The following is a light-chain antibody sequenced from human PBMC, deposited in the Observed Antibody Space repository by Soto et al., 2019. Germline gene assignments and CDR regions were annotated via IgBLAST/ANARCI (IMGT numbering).Light chain of an antibody. CDR3: QQYQTYSRT. V-gene: IGKV1-5*01. J-gene: IGKJ1*01. CDR2: DCS. CDR1: QSINTW. Sequence: DIQMTQSPSTVSASVGDRITITCRASQSINTWLAWYRQRPGEAPQLLIYDCSTSAMGVPSRFSGSGSGTDLTLSISRLQPDDFATFYCQQYQTYSRTFGQGTKVEVK.